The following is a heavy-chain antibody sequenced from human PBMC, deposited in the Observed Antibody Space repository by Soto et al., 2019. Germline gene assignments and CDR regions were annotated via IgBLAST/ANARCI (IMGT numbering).Heavy chain of an antibody. CDR1: GFTFSGYS. J-gene: IGHJ6*02. CDR2: ISSAGTTI. V-gene: IGHV3-48*02. CDR3: ARDFDCADGVCYTGYYYYGLDV. Sequence: GGSLRLSCVVSGFTFSGYSMNWVRQTPGKGLEWLSYISSAGTTISYADSVKGRFTISRDNAKNSLYLQMNSLRDEDTAVYYCARDFDCADGVCYTGYYYYGLDVWGQGTTVTVS. D-gene: IGHD2-8*01.